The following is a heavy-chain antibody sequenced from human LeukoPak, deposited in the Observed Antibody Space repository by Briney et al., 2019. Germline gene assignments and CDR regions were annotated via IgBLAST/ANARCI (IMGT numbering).Heavy chain of an antibody. D-gene: IGHD1-7*01. J-gene: IGHJ6*02. CDR3: ATSPGTDRSRLYYYYYYGLDV. CDR1: GYILTGNF. V-gene: IGHV1-2*02. CDR2: INLNSGGP. Sequence: ASVKVSCKASGYILTGNFMHWVRQTPGQGLQWMGWINLNSGGPNYAQTFQGRVTMTRDTSITTGYMELSGLTSDDTAVYYCATSPGTDRSRLYYYYYYGLDVWGQGTTVTVSS.